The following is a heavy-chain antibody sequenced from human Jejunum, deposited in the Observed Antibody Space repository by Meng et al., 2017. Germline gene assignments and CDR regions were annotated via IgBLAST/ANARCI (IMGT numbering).Heavy chain of an antibody. CDR3: SRDPGYGEPLDY. V-gene: IGHV4-4*07. J-gene: IGHJ4*02. CDR1: DGSISSYY. CDR2: IYTSGIT. D-gene: IGHD4-17*01. Sequence: SETLSLTCTVSDGSISSYYWTWIRQPAGKGLEWIEQIYTSGITNYNPSLKRRVTISVHTSKNQFSLKLSSVTAADTAVYYWSRDPGYGEPLDYWGQGTLVTVSS.